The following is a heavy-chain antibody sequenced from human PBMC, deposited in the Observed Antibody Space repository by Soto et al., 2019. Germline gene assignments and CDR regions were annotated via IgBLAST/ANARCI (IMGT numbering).Heavy chain of an antibody. CDR3: ARGGYCSGGSCYYYYGMDV. D-gene: IGHD2-15*01. CDR2: ISAYNGNT. CDR1: GYTFTSYG. Sequence: ASVKVSCKASGYTFTSYGISWVRQAPGQGLEWMGWISAYNGNTNYAQKLQGRVTMTTDTSTSTANMELRSLRSDDTAVYYCARGGYCSGGSCYYYYGMDVWGQGTTVTVSS. V-gene: IGHV1-18*01. J-gene: IGHJ6*02.